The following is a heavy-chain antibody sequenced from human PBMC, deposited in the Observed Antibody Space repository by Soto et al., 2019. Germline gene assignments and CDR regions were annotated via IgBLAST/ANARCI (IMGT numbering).Heavy chain of an antibody. CDR3: ARDHIPSDGETDV. J-gene: IGHJ4*02. CDR1: GFTFSSYN. V-gene: IGHV3-48*02. Sequence: GGSLRLSCAASGFTFSSYNMNWVRQAPGKGLEWVAYITTTGSAIFYADSVKGRSTISRDNARNSLFLQMNSLRDDDTAVYFCARDHIPSDGETDVWGQGTLVTVSS. CDR2: ITTTGSAI. D-gene: IGHD2-2*02.